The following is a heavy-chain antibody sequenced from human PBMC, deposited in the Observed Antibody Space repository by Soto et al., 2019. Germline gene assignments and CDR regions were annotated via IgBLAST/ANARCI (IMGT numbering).Heavy chain of an antibody. V-gene: IGHV4-31*03. D-gene: IGHD3-22*01. CDR1: GGSISSGGYY. CDR2: IYYSGST. J-gene: IGHJ4*02. CDR3: ARGQLYDSSGYYGY. Sequence: SETLSLTCTVSGGSISSGGYYWSWIRQHPGKGLEWIGYIYYSGSTYYNPSLKSRVTISVDTSKNQFSLKLSSVTAADTAVYYCARGQLYDSSGYYGYWGQGTLVTVSS.